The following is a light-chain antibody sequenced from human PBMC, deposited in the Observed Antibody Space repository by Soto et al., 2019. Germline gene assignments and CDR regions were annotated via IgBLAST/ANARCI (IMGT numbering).Light chain of an antibody. CDR2: DAS. J-gene: IGKJ2*03. CDR1: QSISSY. CDR3: QQRSSGYS. V-gene: IGKV3-11*01. Sequence: EIVLTQSPATLSLSPGERATLSCRASQSISSYLAWYQQKPGRAPRLLIYDASNRASGLPARFSGSGSGTDFTLTISSLEPEDFAVYYCQQRSSGYSFGQGTKLEIK.